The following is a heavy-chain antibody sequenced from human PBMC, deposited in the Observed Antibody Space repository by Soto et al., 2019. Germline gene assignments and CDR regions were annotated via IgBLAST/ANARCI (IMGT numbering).Heavy chain of an antibody. CDR1: GYTFTSYG. D-gene: IGHD3-3*01. CDR3: ARSGRFLEWLLCDY. V-gene: IGHV1-18*01. Sequence: ASVKVSCKASGYTFTSYGISWVRQAPGQGLEWMGWISAYNGNTNYAQKLQGGVTMTTDTSTSTAYMELRSLKSDDTAVYYCARSGRFLEWLLCDYWGQGTLVTVSS. J-gene: IGHJ4*02. CDR2: ISAYNGNT.